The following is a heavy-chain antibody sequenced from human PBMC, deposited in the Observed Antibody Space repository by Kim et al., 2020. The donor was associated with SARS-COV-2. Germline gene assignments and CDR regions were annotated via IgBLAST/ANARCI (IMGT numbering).Heavy chain of an antibody. J-gene: IGHJ4*02. D-gene: IGHD2-21*01. CDR2: ISSSSGTI. CDR1: GFTLKSYG. CDR3: ARERIVGY. V-gene: IGHV3-48*01. Sequence: GGSLRLSCAASGFTLKSYGMTWVRQAPGKGLECISYISSSSGTIYYADSVKGRFTVSRDNTKNSLYLQMNSLRAEDTAVYYCARERIVGYWGQGTLVTVSS.